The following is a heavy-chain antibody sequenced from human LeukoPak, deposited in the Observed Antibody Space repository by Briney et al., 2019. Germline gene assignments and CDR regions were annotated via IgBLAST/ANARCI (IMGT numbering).Heavy chain of an antibody. J-gene: IGHJ6*03. CDR3: AKDGLAGLCFWSGYPRCRYYMDV. Sequence: PGRSLRLSCAASGFTFDDYAMHWVRQAPGKGLEWVSGISWNSGSIGYADSVKGRFTISRDNAKNTLYLQMNSLRAEDTAVYYCAKDGLAGLCFWSGYPRCRYYMDVWGKGTTVTVSS. CDR1: GFTFDDYA. D-gene: IGHD3-3*01. V-gene: IGHV3-9*01. CDR2: ISWNSGSI.